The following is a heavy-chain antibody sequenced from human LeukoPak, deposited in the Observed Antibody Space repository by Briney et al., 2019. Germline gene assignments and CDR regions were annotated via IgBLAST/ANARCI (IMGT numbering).Heavy chain of an antibody. CDR1: GGSISSSSYY. D-gene: IGHD2-15*01. CDR3: ASVVVGADDYYYYGMDV. Sequence: SETLSLTCTVSGGSISSSSYYWGWIRQPPGKGLEWIRSIYYSGSSYYNPSLKSRVTISVGTSQNQFSLKLSSVTAAATAAYYCASVVVGADDYYYYGMDVWGQGTTVTVSS. J-gene: IGHJ6*02. V-gene: IGHV4-39*01. CDR2: IYYSGSS.